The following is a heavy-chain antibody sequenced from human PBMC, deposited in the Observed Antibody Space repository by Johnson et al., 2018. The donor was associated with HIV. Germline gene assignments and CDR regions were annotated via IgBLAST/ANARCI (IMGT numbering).Heavy chain of an antibody. CDR1: GFTFSSYG. V-gene: IGHV3-33*06. J-gene: IGHJ3*02. CDR3: AKALVVVAATYAFDI. CDR2: IWYDGSNK. D-gene: IGHD2-15*01. Sequence: QEQLVESGGGVVQPGRSLRLSCAASGFTFSSYGMHWVRQAPGKGLEWVAVIWYDGSNKYYADSVKGRFTISRDNSKNTLYLQMNSLRAEDTAVYYCAKALVVVAATYAFDIWGQGTMVTVSS.